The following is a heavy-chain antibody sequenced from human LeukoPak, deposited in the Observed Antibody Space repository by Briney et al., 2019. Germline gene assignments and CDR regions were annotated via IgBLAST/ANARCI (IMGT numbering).Heavy chain of an antibody. CDR2: ISYDGSNK. V-gene: IGHV3-30*04. CDR1: GFTFSSYA. CDR3: ARPYSGGDCYRPGDHSGFQH. Sequence: PGRSLRLSCAASGFTFSSYAMHWVRQAPGKGLEWVAVISYDGSNKYYADSVKGRFTISRDNSKNTLYLQMNSLRAEDTAVYYCARPYSGGDCYRPGDHSGFQHWGQGTLVTVSS. J-gene: IGHJ1*01. D-gene: IGHD2-21*02.